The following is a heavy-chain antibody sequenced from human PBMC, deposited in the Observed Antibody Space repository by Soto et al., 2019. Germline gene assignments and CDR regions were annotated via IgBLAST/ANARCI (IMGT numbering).Heavy chain of an antibody. V-gene: IGHV4-34*01. J-gene: IGHJ6*03. CDR2: INHSGST. CDR1: GGSFSGYY. Sequence: SETLSLTCAVYGGSFSGYYWSWIRQPPGKGLEWIGEINHSGSTNYNPSLKSRVTISVDTSKNQFSLKLSSVTAADTAVYYCARGEQSHYYYYMDVWGKGTTVTVSS. D-gene: IGHD1-1*01. CDR3: ARGEQSHYYYYMDV.